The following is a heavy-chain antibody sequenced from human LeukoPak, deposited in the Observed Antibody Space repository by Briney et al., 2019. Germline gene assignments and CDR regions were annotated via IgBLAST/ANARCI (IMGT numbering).Heavy chain of an antibody. Sequence: PSETLSLTCAVSGDSISSDIWWNWVRQPPGKGLEWIGEIHHSGGINYNPSLKSRVTISLDKSKNQFSLKLSSVTAADTAVYYCARGPPAKPGTGYYYGMDVWGQGTTVTVSS. J-gene: IGHJ6*02. V-gene: IGHV4-4*02. CDR1: GDSISSDIW. CDR2: IHHSGGI. D-gene: IGHD2-2*01. CDR3: ARGPPAKPGTGYYYGMDV.